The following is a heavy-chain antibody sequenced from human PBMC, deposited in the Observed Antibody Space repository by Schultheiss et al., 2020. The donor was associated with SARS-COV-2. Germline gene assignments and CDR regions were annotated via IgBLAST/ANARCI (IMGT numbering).Heavy chain of an antibody. CDR2: IYYSGST. D-gene: IGHD5-12*01. CDR1: GGSVSSGSYY. Sequence: SCTVSGGSVSSGSYYWSWIRQPPGKGLEWIGYIYYSGSTNYNPSLKSRVTISVDTSKNQFSLKLSSVTAADTAVYYCAREGPRRGYSGPNWFDPWGQGTLVTVSS. CDR3: AREGPRRGYSGPNWFDP. V-gene: IGHV4-61*01. J-gene: IGHJ5*02.